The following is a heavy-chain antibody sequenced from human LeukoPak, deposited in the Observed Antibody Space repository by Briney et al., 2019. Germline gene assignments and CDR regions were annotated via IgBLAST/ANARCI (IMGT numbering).Heavy chain of an antibody. CDR2: ISYDGSNK. V-gene: IGHV3-30*04. CDR3: ARDPYSGYANWYFDL. CDR1: GFTFRSYA. Sequence: GRSLRLSCAASGFTFRSYAMHWVRQAPGKGLEWVAVISYDGSNKYYADSVKGRFTISRDNAKNSLYLQMNSLRAEDTAVYYCARDPYSGYANWYFDLWGRGTLVTVSS. J-gene: IGHJ2*01. D-gene: IGHD5-12*01.